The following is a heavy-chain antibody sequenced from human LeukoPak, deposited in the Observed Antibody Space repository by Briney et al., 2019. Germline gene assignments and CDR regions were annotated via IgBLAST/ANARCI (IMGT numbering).Heavy chain of an antibody. D-gene: IGHD2-2*01. CDR1: GFTFSSYA. CDR2: ISGSGGST. Sequence: GGSLRLSCAASGFTFSSYAMSWDRQAPGKGLEWVSAISGSGGSTYYADSVKGRFTISRDNSKNTLYLQMNSLRAEDTAVYYCAKAVLFVVVPAAIDYWGQGTLVTVSS. CDR3: AKAVLFVVVPAAIDY. J-gene: IGHJ4*02. V-gene: IGHV3-23*01.